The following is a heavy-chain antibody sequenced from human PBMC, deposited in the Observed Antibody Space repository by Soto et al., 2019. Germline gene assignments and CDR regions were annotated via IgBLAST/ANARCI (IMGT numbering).Heavy chain of an antibody. V-gene: IGHV1-3*01. CDR3: TISNAVAGTGYFGY. J-gene: IGHJ4*02. CDR1: GYTFTSYA. Sequence: GASVKVSCKASGYTFTSYAMHWVRQAPGQRLEYMGWLNAGNGYTKYSQNFQGRVTIGRDTCGSTAYMELSSLRSEDTAVYYCTISNAVAGTGYFGYWGQGTLVRVSS. CDR2: LNAGNGYT. D-gene: IGHD6-19*01.